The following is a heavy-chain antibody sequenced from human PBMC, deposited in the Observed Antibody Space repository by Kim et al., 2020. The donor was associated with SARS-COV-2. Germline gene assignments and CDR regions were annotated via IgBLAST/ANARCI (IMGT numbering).Heavy chain of an antibody. J-gene: IGHJ5*02. CDR3: ARESKDCSSTSCYTGS. V-gene: IGHV3-21*01. D-gene: IGHD2-2*02. Sequence: SVKDRCTIARDNAKNSLYLQMNSLRAEDTAVYYCARESKDCSSTSCYTGSWGQGTLVTVSS.